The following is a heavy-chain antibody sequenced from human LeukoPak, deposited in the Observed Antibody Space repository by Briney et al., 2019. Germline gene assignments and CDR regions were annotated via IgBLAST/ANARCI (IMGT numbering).Heavy chain of an antibody. Sequence: PSETLSLTCTVSGGSISSYYWSWIRQPPGKGLEWIGYIYYSGSTNYNPSLKSRVTISVDTSKNQFSPKLSSVTAADTAVYYCARSPHTGPPWGYWGQGTLVTVSS. V-gene: IGHV4-59*01. D-gene: IGHD7-27*01. CDR3: ARSPHTGPPWGY. CDR2: IYYSGST. CDR1: GGSISSYY. J-gene: IGHJ4*02.